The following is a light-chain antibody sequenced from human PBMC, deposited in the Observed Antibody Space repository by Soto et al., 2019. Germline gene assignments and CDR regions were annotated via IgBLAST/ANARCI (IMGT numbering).Light chain of an antibody. CDR1: ASNIGGNS. CDR3: AAWDDALSGFV. J-gene: IGLJ1*01. CDR2: SNN. Sequence: QSVLTQPPSASGTPGQRVTISCSGSASNIGGNSANWYQQFPGMAPKLLIFSNNHRPSGVPDRFSGSKSGTSASLAISGLQSGDEATYYCAAWDDALSGFVFATGTKVTVL. V-gene: IGLV1-44*01.